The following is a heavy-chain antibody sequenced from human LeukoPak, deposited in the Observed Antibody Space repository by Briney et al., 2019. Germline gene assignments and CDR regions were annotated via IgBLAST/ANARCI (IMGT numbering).Heavy chain of an antibody. CDR2: ISSSSSYI. J-gene: IGHJ6*03. V-gene: IGHV3-21*01. Sequence: TGGSLRISCAASGFTFTSYSMKWVRQAPGKGLELVSSISSSSSYIYYADSVKGRFTISRDNAKNSLYLQMNSLRAEDTAVYYCARGGAAADYYYMDVWGKGTTVTVSS. D-gene: IGHD6-13*01. CDR3: ARGGAAADYYYMDV. CDR1: GFTFTSYS.